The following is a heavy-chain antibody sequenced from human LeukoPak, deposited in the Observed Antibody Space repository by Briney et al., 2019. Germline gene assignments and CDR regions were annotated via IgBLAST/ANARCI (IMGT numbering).Heavy chain of an antibody. CDR1: GYTFTSYG. CDR3: AREGPMIVVSDY. V-gene: IGHV1-18*01. J-gene: IGHJ4*02. D-gene: IGHD3-22*01. CDR2: ISAYNGNT. Sequence: ASVKVSCKASGYTFTSYGISWVRQAPGQGLEWMGWISAYNGNTNYAQKLQGRVTMTTDTSTSTACMELRSLRSDDTAVYYCAREGPMIVVSDYWGQGTLVTVSS.